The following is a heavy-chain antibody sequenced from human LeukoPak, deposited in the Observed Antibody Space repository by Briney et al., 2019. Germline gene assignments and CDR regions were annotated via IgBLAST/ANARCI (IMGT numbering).Heavy chain of an antibody. CDR2: IYYSGTT. D-gene: IGHD6-13*01. V-gene: IGHV4-59*01. Sequence: PSETLSLTCTVSGGSISSYYWSWIRQPPGKGLEWIGDIYYSGTTNYNPSLKSRVTISVDTSKNQFSLKLSSVTAADTAVYYCARGVYIAAAQYAYWGQGTLVTVSS. CDR1: GGSISSYY. CDR3: ARGVYIAAAQYAY. J-gene: IGHJ4*02.